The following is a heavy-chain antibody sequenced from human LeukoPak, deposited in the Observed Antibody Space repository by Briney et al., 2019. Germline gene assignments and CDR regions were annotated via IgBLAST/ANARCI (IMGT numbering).Heavy chain of an antibody. CDR3: ARDNNRKDDS. J-gene: IGHJ5*02. D-gene: IGHD1-14*01. V-gene: IGHV3-7*01. Sequence: GGSLRLSCAASGFTFSNYWMTWVRQAPGKGLEWVAHMNQDGSAKYYVDSVKGRFAISRDNAKNSLYLRMNNLRAEDTAVYYCARDNNRKDDSWGQGTLVTVSS. CDR1: GFTFSNYW. CDR2: MNQDGSAK.